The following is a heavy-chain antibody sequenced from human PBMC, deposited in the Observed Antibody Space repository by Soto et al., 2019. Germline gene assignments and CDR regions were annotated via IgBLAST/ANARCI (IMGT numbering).Heavy chain of an antibody. V-gene: IGHV3-72*01. D-gene: IGHD3-3*01. CDR2: IKNKAGSYST. J-gene: IGHJ4*02. Sequence: ESGGGLVQHGGSLRLSCAASGFTLSDHYMDWVRQAPGKELEWVGRIKNKAGSYSTEYAASVTGRFTISRDDSKNSLYLQMNSLKTEDTAVYYCADLTWNGYYLPWGQGTLVIVSS. CDR3: ADLTWNGYYLP. CDR1: GFTLSDHY.